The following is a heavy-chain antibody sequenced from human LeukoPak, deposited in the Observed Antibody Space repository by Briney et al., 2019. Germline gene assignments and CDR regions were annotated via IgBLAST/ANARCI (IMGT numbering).Heavy chain of an antibody. V-gene: IGHV4-31*03. J-gene: IGHJ4*02. Sequence: SQTLPLTCTVSGGSMNSREYYWTWIRQHPGTGLEWIGYISYSGNTYYNPSLKSRASISVDTSKSQFSLKLSSVTAADTAVYYCARGGLYYDRSGYYQIDYWGQGTLVTVSS. D-gene: IGHD3-22*01. CDR3: ARGGLYYDRSGYYQIDY. CDR2: ISYSGNT. CDR1: GGSMNSREYY.